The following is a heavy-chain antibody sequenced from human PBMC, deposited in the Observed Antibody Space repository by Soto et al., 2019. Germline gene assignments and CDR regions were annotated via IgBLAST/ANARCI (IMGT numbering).Heavy chain of an antibody. CDR2: IYPGDSDT. J-gene: IGHJ6*02. CDR3: ARTSAAGKYYYGMDV. Sequence: GASLKISCKNIGYSFTSYWIGWVTKIPGKGLEWMGIIYPGDSDTRYSPSFQGQVTISADKSISTAYLQWSSLKASDTAMYYCARTSAAGKYYYGMDVWGQGTTVTVSS. V-gene: IGHV5-51*01. CDR1: GYSFTSYW. D-gene: IGHD6-13*01.